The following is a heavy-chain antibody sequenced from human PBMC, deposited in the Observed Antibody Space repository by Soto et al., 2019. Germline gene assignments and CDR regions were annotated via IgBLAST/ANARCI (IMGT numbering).Heavy chain of an antibody. V-gene: IGHV3-33*01. J-gene: IGHJ4*02. Sequence: QVQLVESGGGVVQPGTSLRLSCAASGFTFSAYGLQWVRQAPGKGLEWLAFIWHDGSKKYYADSVGGRFTISRDNSKNTLYLQVNSLRAEDTAVYYCESQAFDYWGQGTLVTVSS. CDR3: ESQAFDY. CDR1: GFTFSAYG. CDR2: IWHDGSKK.